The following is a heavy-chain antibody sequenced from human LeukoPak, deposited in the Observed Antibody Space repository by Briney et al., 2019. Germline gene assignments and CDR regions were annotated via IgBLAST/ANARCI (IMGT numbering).Heavy chain of an antibody. CDR2: INPNSGGT. V-gene: IGHV1-2*02. J-gene: IGHJ4*02. CDR3: ASGYYYDSSGYGQLDY. Sequence: ASVNVSCKASGYTFTGYYMHWVRQAPGQGLEWMGWINPNSGGTNYAQKFQGRVTMTRDTSISTAYMELSRLRSDDTAVYYCASGYYYDSSGYGQLDYWGQGTLVTVSS. CDR1: GYTFTGYY. D-gene: IGHD3-22*01.